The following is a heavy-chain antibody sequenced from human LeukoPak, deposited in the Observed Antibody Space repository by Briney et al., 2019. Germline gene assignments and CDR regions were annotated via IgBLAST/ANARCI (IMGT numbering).Heavy chain of an antibody. Sequence: PSETLSLTCAVYGGSFSGYYWSWIRQPPGKGLEWIGEINHSGSTNYNPSLKSRVTISVDTSKNQFSLKLSSVTAADTAVYYCARDLRLEYFDYWGQGTLVTVSS. CDR1: GGSFSGYY. V-gene: IGHV4-34*01. CDR2: INHSGST. D-gene: IGHD3-16*01. CDR3: ARDLRLEYFDY. J-gene: IGHJ4*02.